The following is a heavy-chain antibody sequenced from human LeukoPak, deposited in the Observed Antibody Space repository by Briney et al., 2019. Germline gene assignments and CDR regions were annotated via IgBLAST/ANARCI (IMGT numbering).Heavy chain of an antibody. CDR1: GNYW. V-gene: IGHV3-74*01. J-gene: IGHJ4*02. Sequence: GGSLRLSCAASGNYWMHWVRQAPGKGLVWVSHINSDGSWTSYADSVKGRFTISRDNSKNTLYLQMNSLRAEDTAVYYCARGLHGDYGAYWGQGTLVTVSS. D-gene: IGHD4-17*01. CDR3: ARGLHGDYGAY. CDR2: INSDGSWT.